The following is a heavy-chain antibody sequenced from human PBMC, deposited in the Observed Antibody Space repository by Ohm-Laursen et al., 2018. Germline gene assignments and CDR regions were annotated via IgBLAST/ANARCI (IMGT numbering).Heavy chain of an antibody. V-gene: IGHV3-66*01. CDR1: GFTVSSNY. Sequence: SLTLSCTASGFTVSSNYMSWVRQAPGKGLERVSVIYSGGSTYYADSVKDRFTISRDNSKNTLYLQMNNLRAEDTAVYYCASGSYYEGGYWGQGTLVTVSS. CDR2: IYSGGST. J-gene: IGHJ4*02. D-gene: IGHD1-26*01. CDR3: ASGSYYEGGY.